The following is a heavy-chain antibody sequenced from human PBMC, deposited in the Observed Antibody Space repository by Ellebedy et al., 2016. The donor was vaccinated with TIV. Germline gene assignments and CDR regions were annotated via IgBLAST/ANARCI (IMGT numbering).Heavy chain of an antibody. Sequence: SETLSLTCAVYGGSFSGYYWSWICQPPGKGLEWIGEINHSGSTNYNPSLKSRVTVSVDTSKNQFSLKLSSVTAADTAVYYCARETTYRWLDPWGQGTLVTVSS. CDR2: INHSGST. J-gene: IGHJ5*02. D-gene: IGHD1-14*01. CDR1: GGSFSGYY. CDR3: ARETTYRWLDP. V-gene: IGHV4-34*01.